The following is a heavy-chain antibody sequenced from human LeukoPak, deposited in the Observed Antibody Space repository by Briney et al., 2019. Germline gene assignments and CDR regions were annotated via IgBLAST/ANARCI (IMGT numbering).Heavy chain of an antibody. V-gene: IGHV1-18*01. J-gene: IGHJ4*02. CDR1: SYTFTSYG. D-gene: IGHD6-19*01. Sequence: ASVKVSCKASSYTFTSYGISWVRQAPGQGLEWMGWTSADNSNTNYAQKLQGRVTMTTDTSTSTAYMELRSLRSDDTAVYYCAREMAVAGSGVIDSWGQGTLVTVSS. CDR2: TSADNSNT. CDR3: AREMAVAGSGVIDS.